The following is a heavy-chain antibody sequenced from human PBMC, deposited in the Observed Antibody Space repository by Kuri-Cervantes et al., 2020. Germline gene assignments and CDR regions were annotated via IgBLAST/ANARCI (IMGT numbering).Heavy chain of an antibody. Sequence: SETLSLTCAVYGGSFSGYYWSWIRQPPGKGLEWIGEINHSGSTNYNPSLKSRVTISVDTSKIQFSLKLSSVTAADTAVYYCARDRWGSWSYFYPTFVGPPKTINYYYYGMDVWGQGTTVTVAS. J-gene: IGHJ6*02. CDR3: ARDRWGSWSYFYPTFVGPPKTINYYYYGMDV. D-gene: IGHD3-10*01. CDR1: GGSFSGYY. CDR2: INHSGST. V-gene: IGHV4-34*01.